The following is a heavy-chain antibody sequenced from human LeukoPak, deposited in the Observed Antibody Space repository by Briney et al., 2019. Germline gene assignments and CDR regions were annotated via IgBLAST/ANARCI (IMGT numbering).Heavy chain of an antibody. Sequence: ASVKVSCKASGGTFSSYAISWVRQAPGQGLEWMGGIIPIFGTANYAQKFQGRVTITADESTSTAYMELSSLRSEDTAVYYCASKPDEGYCSSTSCYTAFEIGGQGTMVTVSS. J-gene: IGHJ3*02. CDR3: ASKPDEGYCSSTSCYTAFEI. CDR1: GGTFSSYA. D-gene: IGHD2-2*02. V-gene: IGHV1-69*13. CDR2: IIPIFGTA.